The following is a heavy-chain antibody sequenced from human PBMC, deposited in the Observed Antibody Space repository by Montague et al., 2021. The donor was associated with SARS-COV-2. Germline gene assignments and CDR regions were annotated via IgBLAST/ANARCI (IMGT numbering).Heavy chain of an antibody. J-gene: IGHJ3*02. CDR2: ISYSGST. V-gene: IGHV4-39*01. CDR1: GGSISSTSYY. D-gene: IGHD3-10*01. Sequence: SETLSLTCTVSGGSISSTSYYWGWIRQPPGKGLEGIGGISYSGSTYYKWSLKSRVTISVDTSKNQFSLRLSSVTAADTAVYYCARHITGSGNAFDIWGQGTMVTVSS. CDR3: ARHITGSGNAFDI.